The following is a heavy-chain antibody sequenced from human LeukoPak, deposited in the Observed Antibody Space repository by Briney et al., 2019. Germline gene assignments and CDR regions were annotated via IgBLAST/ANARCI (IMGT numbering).Heavy chain of an antibody. CDR1: GFTFSNYW. Sequence: GGSLRLSCAASGFTFSNYWMHWVRQAPGKGLVWVSRIDGRGTSTDYADSVRGRFTISRDNAKNSLYLQMNSLRAEDTAVYYCASPPGGYWGQGTLVTVSS. CDR3: ASPPGGY. V-gene: IGHV3-74*01. D-gene: IGHD3-10*01. J-gene: IGHJ4*02. CDR2: IDGRGTST.